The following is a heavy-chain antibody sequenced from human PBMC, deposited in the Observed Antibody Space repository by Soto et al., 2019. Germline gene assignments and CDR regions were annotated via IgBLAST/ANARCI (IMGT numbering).Heavy chain of an antibody. CDR1: GGTFSSYA. CDR3: ARERGEGDYDLAY. D-gene: IGHD4-17*01. V-gene: IGHV1-69*01. Sequence: QVQLVQSGAEVKKPGSSVKVSCKASGGTFSSYAISWVRQAPGQGLEWLGGIIPSFGTATYAQKFQGRVTISADESTSTAYMELSSLRSEATAVYYGARERGEGDYDLAYWGQGTLVTVSS. J-gene: IGHJ4*02. CDR2: IIPSFGTA.